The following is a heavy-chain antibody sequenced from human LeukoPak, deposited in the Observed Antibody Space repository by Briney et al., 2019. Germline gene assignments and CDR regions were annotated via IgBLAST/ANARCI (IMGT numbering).Heavy chain of an antibody. CDR3: ARRRDLYSGSYYPFDY. D-gene: IGHD1-26*01. Sequence: GESLKISCKGSGYRFAGYWIGWVRQMPGKGLKWMGIIYPGDSDARYSPSFQGQVTISADKSISTAYLQWSSLKASDTAMYYCARRRDLYSGSYYPFDYWGQGTLVTVSS. J-gene: IGHJ4*02. V-gene: IGHV5-51*01. CDR2: IYPGDSDA. CDR1: GYRFAGYW.